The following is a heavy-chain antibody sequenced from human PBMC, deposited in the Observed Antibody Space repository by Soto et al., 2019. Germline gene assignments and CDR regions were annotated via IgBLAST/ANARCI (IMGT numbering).Heavy chain of an antibody. D-gene: IGHD1-1*01. Sequence: GASVKVSCKASGYTFAIYGINWVRQAPGQGLEWMGWIGAYNGDTDYAQTLQTRVTMTADASTSTAYMELRSLRSDDTGVYYCARGSGTTSEGSLFDYWG. CDR1: GYTFAIYG. V-gene: IGHV1-18*01. J-gene: IGHJ4*01. CDR3: ARGSGTTSEGSLFDY. CDR2: IGAYNGDT.